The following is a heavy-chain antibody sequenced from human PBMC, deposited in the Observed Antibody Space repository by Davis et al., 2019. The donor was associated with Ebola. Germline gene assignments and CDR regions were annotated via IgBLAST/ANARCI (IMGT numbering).Heavy chain of an antibody. CDR3: ARVVSSGYYYYYYGMDV. CDR2: IYYSGST. Sequence: GSLRLSCTVSGGSISSYYWSWIRQPPGKGLEWIGYIYYSGSTNYNPSLKSRVTISVDTSKNQFSLKLSSVTAADTAVYYCARVVSSGYYYYYYGMDVWGQGTTVTVSS. CDR1: GGSISSYY. J-gene: IGHJ6*02. D-gene: IGHD3-22*01. V-gene: IGHV4-59*01.